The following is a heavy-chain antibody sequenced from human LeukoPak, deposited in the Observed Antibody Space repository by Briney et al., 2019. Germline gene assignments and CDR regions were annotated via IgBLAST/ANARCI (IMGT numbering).Heavy chain of an antibody. CDR1: GGSISSYY. D-gene: IGHD3-10*01. CDR3: ARDSRFGEFFDY. CDR2: IYYSGST. Sequence: PSETLSLTCTVSGGSISSYYWSWIRQPPGKGLEWIGYIYYSGSTNYNPSLKSRVTISVDTSKNQFSLKLSSVTAADTAVYYCARDSRFGEFFDYWGQGTLVTVSS. V-gene: IGHV4-59*01. J-gene: IGHJ4*02.